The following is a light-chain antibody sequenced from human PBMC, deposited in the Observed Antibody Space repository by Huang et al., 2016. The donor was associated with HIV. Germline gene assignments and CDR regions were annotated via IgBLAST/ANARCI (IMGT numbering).Light chain of an antibody. CDR1: QIVGTN. J-gene: IGKJ1*01. V-gene: IGKV3-15*01. Sequence: EILMTQSPATLSVSPGESATLSCRASQIVGTNLAWYQQRPGQAPRLLIYGASTRTTDIPARFSGSGSGTEFTLTISSLQSEDFAVYYCQQYYNWPRTFGQGTKVEIK. CDR2: GAS. CDR3: QQYYNWPRT.